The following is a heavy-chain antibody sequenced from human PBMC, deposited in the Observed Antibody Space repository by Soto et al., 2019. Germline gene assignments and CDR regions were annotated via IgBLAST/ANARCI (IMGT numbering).Heavy chain of an antibody. Sequence: ASVKVSCKVSGYTLTELSMHWVRQAPGKGLEWMGGFDPEDGETIYAQRFQGRVTMTEDTSTDTAYMELSSLRSEDTAVYYCATFPLYYYDSSGSHDYWGQGTLVTVSS. CDR3: ATFPLYYYDSSGSHDY. CDR2: FDPEDGET. CDR1: GYTLTELS. J-gene: IGHJ4*02. V-gene: IGHV1-24*01. D-gene: IGHD3-22*01.